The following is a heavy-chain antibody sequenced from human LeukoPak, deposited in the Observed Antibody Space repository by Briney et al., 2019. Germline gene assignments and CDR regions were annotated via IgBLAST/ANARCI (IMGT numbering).Heavy chain of an antibody. V-gene: IGHV4-31*03. J-gene: IGHJ4*02. D-gene: IGHD2-2*02. CDR2: INHSGST. CDR3: ARALVVPAAIDGPGDH. CDR1: GGSISSGGYY. Sequence: SETLSLTCTVSGGSISSGGYYWSWIRQHPGKGLEWIGEINHSGSTNYNPSLKSRVTISVDTSKNQFSLKLSSVTAADTAVYYCARALVVPAAIDGPGDHWGQGTLVTVSS.